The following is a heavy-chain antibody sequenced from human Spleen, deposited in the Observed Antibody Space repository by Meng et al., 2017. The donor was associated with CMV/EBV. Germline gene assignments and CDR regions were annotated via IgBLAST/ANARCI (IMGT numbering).Heavy chain of an antibody. Sequence: GESLKISCAASGFTFTNFGMHWVRQAPGKGLEWVAVIWYDGLSKYYADSVKGRFTISRDSSKNTLYLQMNRLRAEDTAVYYCAKVLVASANDAFDMWGQGTMVTVSS. J-gene: IGHJ3*02. CDR1: GFTFTNFG. CDR3: AKVLVASANDAFDM. V-gene: IGHV3-33*06. D-gene: IGHD2-2*01. CDR2: IWYDGLSK.